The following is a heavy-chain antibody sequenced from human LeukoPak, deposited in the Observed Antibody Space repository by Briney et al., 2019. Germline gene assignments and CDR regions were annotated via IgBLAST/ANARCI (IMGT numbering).Heavy chain of an antibody. V-gene: IGHV4-30-4*01. J-gene: IGHJ4*02. D-gene: IGHD3-16*01. Sequence: SETLSLTCTVSGGSISSGDYYWSWIRQPPGKGLEWIGYIYYSGSTYYNPSLKSRVTISVDTSKNQFSLKLSSVTAADTAVYYCARVWDGTYYFDYWGQGTLVTVSS. CDR1: GGSISSGDYY. CDR2: IYYSGST. CDR3: ARVWDGTYYFDY.